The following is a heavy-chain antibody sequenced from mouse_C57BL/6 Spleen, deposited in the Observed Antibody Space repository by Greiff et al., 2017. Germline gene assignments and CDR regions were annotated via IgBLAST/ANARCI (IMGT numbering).Heavy chain of an antibody. CDR1: GYTFTDYN. D-gene: IGHD2-3*01. Sequence: VQLQQSGPELVKPGASVKMSCKASGYTFTDYNMHWVKQSHGKSLEWLGYINPNHGGTSYNQKFKGKDTLTVDKSSSTAYMELNRLTSEDSAVYYCARRGDDGYSAYWGQGTLVTVSA. CDR2: INPNHGGT. J-gene: IGHJ3*01. V-gene: IGHV1-22*01. CDR3: ARRGDDGYSAY.